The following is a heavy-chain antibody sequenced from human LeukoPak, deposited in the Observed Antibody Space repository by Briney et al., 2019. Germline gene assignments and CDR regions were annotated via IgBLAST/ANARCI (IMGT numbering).Heavy chain of an antibody. CDR3: AEVIVVVVAAFDY. Sequence: PGGSLRLSCAASGFTFSSYAMSWVRQAPGKGLEWVSAISGSGGSTYYADSVKGRFTISRDNSKNTLYLQMNSLRAEDTAVYYCAEVIVVVVAAFDYWGQGTLVTVSS. D-gene: IGHD2-15*01. CDR2: ISGSGGST. J-gene: IGHJ4*02. CDR1: GFTFSSYA. V-gene: IGHV3-23*01.